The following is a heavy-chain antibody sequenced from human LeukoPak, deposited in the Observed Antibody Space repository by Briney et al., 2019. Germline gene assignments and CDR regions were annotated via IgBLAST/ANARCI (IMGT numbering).Heavy chain of an antibody. Sequence: PGASVKVSCMASGYTFTGYYMHWVRQAPGQGLEWMGWINPNSGGTNYAQKLQGRVTMTRDTSISTAYMELSRLRSDDTAVYYCARVYPRGCSGGSCYASFDYWGQGTLVTVSS. J-gene: IGHJ4*02. V-gene: IGHV1-2*02. CDR3: ARVYPRGCSGGSCYASFDY. CDR1: GYTFTGYY. D-gene: IGHD2-15*01. CDR2: INPNSGGT.